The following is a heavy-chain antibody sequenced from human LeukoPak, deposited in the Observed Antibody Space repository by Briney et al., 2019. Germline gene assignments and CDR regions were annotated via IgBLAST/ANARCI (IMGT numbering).Heavy chain of an antibody. CDR1: GFTFSSYA. J-gene: IGHJ3*02. Sequence: GGSLRLSCAGSGFTFSSYAMSWVRQAPGKGLEWVSAISGSGGSTYYADSVKGRFTISRDNSKNTLYLQMNSLRAEDTAVYYCAKDYYDSSGYYGRDAFDIWGQGTMVTVSS. D-gene: IGHD3-22*01. CDR2: ISGSGGST. CDR3: AKDYYDSSGYYGRDAFDI. V-gene: IGHV3-23*01.